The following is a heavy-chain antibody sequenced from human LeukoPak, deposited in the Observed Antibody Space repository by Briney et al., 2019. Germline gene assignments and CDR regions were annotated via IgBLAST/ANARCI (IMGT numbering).Heavy chain of an antibody. V-gene: IGHV4-39*07. CDR1: GGSVSSSTYY. CDR3: ARLRIWFGESSRSNWFDP. Sequence: PSETLSLTCTVSGGSVSSSTYYWGWIRQPPGKGLEWIGSIYYSGTTYYNPSLKSRVTISVDTSKNQFSLKLSSVTAADTAVYYCARLRIWFGESSRSNWFDPWGQGTLVTVSS. J-gene: IGHJ5*02. D-gene: IGHD3-10*01. CDR2: IYYSGTT.